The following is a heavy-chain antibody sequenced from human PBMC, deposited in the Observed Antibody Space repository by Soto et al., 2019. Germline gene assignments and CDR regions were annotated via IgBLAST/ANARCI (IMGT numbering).Heavy chain of an antibody. D-gene: IGHD5-18*01. CDR1: GFTFSSYG. CDR2: ISYDGSNK. Sequence: GGSLRLSCAASGFTFSSYGMHWVRQAPGKGLEWVAVISYDGSNKYYADSVKGRFTISRDNSKNSLYLQMNSLRAEDTAVYYCAKQDYGGYSYGNLDYWGQGTLVTVSS. V-gene: IGHV3-30*18. CDR3: AKQDYGGYSYGNLDY. J-gene: IGHJ4*02.